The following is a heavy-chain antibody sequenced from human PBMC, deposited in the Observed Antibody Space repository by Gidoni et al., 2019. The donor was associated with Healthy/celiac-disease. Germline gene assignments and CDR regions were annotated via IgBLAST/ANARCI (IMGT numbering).Heavy chain of an antibody. CDR2: IYYSGST. J-gene: IGHJ4*02. CDR1: GGSISSYY. Sequence: QVQLQESGPGLVKPSETLSLTCTVSGGSISSYYWSWIRQPPGKGLEWIGYIYYSGSTNYNPSLKSRVTISVDTSKNQFSLKLSSVTAADTAVYYCARRGYSSGWYFDYWGQGTLVTVSS. V-gene: IGHV4-59*08. D-gene: IGHD6-19*01. CDR3: ARRGYSSGWYFDY.